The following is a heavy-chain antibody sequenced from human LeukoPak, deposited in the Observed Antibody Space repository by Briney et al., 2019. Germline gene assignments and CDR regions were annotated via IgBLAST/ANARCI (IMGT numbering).Heavy chain of an antibody. CDR3: ARENPIAAAGWFDP. CDR1: GGSISSYY. V-gene: IGHV4-59*01. Sequence: SETLSLTCTVSGGSISSYYWSWIRQPPGKGLEWIGYIYYSGSTNYNPSLKSRVTISVDTSKNQFSLRLSSVTAADTAVYYCARENPIAAAGWFDPWGQGTLVTVSS. D-gene: IGHD6-13*01. CDR2: IYYSGST. J-gene: IGHJ5*02.